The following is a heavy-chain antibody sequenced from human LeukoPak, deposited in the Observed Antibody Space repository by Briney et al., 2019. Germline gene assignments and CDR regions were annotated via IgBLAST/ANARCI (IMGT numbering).Heavy chain of an antibody. V-gene: IGHV1-69*04. J-gene: IGHJ6*02. CDR1: GGTFSSYA. CDR3: ARAPFAVPAAMSRYYGMDV. CDR2: IIPILGIA. Sequence: SVKVSCKASGGTFSSYAISWVRQAPGQGLEWMGRIIPILGIANYAQKFQGRVTITADKSTSTAYMELSSLRSEDTAVYYCARAPFAVPAAMSRYYGMDVWGQGTTVTVSS. D-gene: IGHD2-2*01.